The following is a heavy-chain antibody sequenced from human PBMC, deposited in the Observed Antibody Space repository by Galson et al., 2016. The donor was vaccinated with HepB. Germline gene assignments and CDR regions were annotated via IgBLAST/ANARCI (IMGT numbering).Heavy chain of an antibody. Sequence: SLRLSCAVSGFTFSRSGMHWVRQAPGKGLEWVAVIWSDGSNRYYADSVQGRFTTSRDNSKNTLFLQMNSLRAEDTAVYFCARDPHASGWAAYYFDAWGQGTLVTVSS. V-gene: IGHV3-33*01. D-gene: IGHD6-19*01. CDR2: IWSDGSNR. J-gene: IGHJ5*02. CDR1: GFTFSRSG. CDR3: ARDPHASGWAAYYFDA.